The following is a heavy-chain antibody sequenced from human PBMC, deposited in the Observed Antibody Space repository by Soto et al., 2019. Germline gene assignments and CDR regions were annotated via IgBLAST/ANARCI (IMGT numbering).Heavy chain of an antibody. Sequence: QVQLVQSGAEVKKPGASVKVSCKASGYTFTSYAMHWVRQAPGQRLEWMGWINAGNGNTKYSQKFQGRVTITRDTSGGTAYMERRSLRSEDTAVYYWARKGGGDQGYDYDYWGQGTLVTVSS. CDR2: INAGNGNT. CDR3: ARKGGGDQGYDYDY. D-gene: IGHD5-12*01. J-gene: IGHJ4*02. CDR1: GYTFTSYA. V-gene: IGHV1-3*01.